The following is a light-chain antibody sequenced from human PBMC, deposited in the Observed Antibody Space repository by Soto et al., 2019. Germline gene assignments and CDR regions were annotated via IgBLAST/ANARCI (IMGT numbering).Light chain of an antibody. CDR2: DVA. J-gene: IGLJ2*01. V-gene: IGLV2-14*03. Sequence: QSALTQPASVSGSPGQSITISCTGTSSDAGGYNYVSWYQHHPGKAPKLMIYDVANRPSGISNRFSGSKSGNRASLTISGLQAEDEADYYCSSYTRSSTLVVFGGGTKLTVL. CDR1: SSDAGGYNY. CDR3: SSYTRSSTLVV.